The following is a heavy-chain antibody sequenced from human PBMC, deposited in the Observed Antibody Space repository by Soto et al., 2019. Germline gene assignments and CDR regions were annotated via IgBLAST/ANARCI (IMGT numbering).Heavy chain of an antibody. J-gene: IGHJ5*01. CDR2: LSGSGGTT. CDR1: GFTFSSYA. Sequence: EVQLLESGGGLVQPGGSLRLSCAASGFTFSSYAMSWVRETAGKGLEWVSTLSGSGGTTYYADSVKGQFAISRDNSKSTLYLQMNSLRSEDTAVYYAAKDHVTYGPNWIYSWGQAALLTVSS. CDR3: AKDHVTYGPNWIYS. D-gene: IGHD3-10*01. V-gene: IGHV3-23*01.